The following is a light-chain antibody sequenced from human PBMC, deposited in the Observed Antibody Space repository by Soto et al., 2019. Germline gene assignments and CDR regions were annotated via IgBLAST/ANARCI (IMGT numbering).Light chain of an antibody. CDR3: QQRSNWIT. J-gene: IGKJ4*01. V-gene: IGKV3-11*01. CDR2: DAS. Sequence: EIVLTQSPATLSLSPGERATLSCRASQSVSSYLAWYQQKPGQAPRLLIYDASTRAAGIPARCSGSGSGTDFSLAISRLEAEDFAVYYCQQRSNWITFGGGTRVEIK. CDR1: QSVSSY.